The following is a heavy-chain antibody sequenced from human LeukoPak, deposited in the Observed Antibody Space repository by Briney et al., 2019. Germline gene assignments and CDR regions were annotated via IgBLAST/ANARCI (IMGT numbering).Heavy chain of an antibody. J-gene: IGHJ4*02. D-gene: IGHD3-9*01. CDR2: ISAYNGNT. CDR3: ARDLLQYDILTGSDDY. Sequence: ASVKASCKASGGTFKNYAISWVRQAPGQGLEWMGWISAYNGNTNYAQKLQGRVTMTTDTSTSTAYMELRSLRSDDTAVYYCARDLLQYDILTGSDDYWGQGTLVTVSS. V-gene: IGHV1-18*01. CDR1: GGTFKNYA.